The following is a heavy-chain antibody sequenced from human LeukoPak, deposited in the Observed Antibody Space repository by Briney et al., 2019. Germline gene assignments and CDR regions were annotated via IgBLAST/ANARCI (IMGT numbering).Heavy chain of an antibody. Sequence: RTGGSLRLSCAASGFTFSSYAMHWVRQAPGKGLEWVAVISYDGSNKHYADSVKGRFTISRDNSKNTLYLQMNSLRAEDTAVYYCARAGAVYYFDYWGQGTLVTVSS. CDR3: ARAGAVYYFDY. J-gene: IGHJ4*02. V-gene: IGHV3-30-3*01. CDR1: GFTFSSYA. D-gene: IGHD6-19*01. CDR2: ISYDGSNK.